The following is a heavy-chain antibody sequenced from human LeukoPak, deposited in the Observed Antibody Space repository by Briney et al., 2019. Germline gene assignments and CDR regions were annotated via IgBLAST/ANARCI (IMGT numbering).Heavy chain of an antibody. V-gene: IGHV1-2*02. CDR2: INPNSGGT. J-gene: IGHJ5*02. CDR1: GYTFTGYY. CDR3: ARASKPTWSSSWYNWFDP. Sequence: ASVKVSCKASGYTFTGYYMHWVRQAPGQGLEWMGWINPNSGGTNYAQKFQGRVTMTRDTSISTAYMELSRLRSDDTAVDYCARASKPTWSSSWYNWFDPWGQGTLVTVSS. D-gene: IGHD6-13*01.